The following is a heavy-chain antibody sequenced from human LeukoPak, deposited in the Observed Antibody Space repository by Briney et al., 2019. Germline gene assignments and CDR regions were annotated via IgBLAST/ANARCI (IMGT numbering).Heavy chain of an antibody. V-gene: IGHV3-7*04. CDR3: AKEPYSGYPYFDY. CDR1: GFTFSSYW. J-gene: IGHJ4*02. CDR2: IKQDGSEK. Sequence: GGSLRLSCAASGFTFSSYWMSWVRQAPGKGLEWVANIKQDGSEKYYVDSVKGRFTISRDNAKNSLYLQMNSLRAEDTAVYYCAKEPYSGYPYFDYWGQGTLVTVSS. D-gene: IGHD5-12*01.